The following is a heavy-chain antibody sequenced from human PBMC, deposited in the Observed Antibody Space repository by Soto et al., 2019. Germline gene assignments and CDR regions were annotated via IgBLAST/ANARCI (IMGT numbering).Heavy chain of an antibody. CDR2: INPNGGST. D-gene: IGHD3-16*01. V-gene: IGHV1-46*01. CDR1: GYSFTSQY. Sequence: QVQLVQSGAEVEKPGASVKISCKASGYSFTSQYVHWVRQAPGQGLEWMGIINPNGGSTTYAQKSQGRVAMTGDTSTSRVYRGLRSRTSEDTAVYYGAGERWLRRGGGGTEPLDIWGQGTMVTVAS. CDR3: AGERWLRRGGGGTEPLDI. J-gene: IGHJ3*02.